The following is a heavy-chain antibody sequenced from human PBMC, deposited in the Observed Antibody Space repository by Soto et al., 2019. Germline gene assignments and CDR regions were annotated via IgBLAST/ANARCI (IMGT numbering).Heavy chain of an antibody. CDR3: AKDYFYDSGGYYGTFDH. CDR1: GFDCSLFG. CDR2: KSFDGSNT. J-gene: IGHJ4*02. Sequence: PGGSLRLSCAASGFDCSLFGVHWVRQVPGKGREWVAGKSFDGSNTHYANSVNGRFLISRDNYKDILYLQMNSLRPEDTAVYFCAKDYFYDSGGYYGTFDHWGQGTPVTVSS. D-gene: IGHD3-22*01. V-gene: IGHV3-30*18.